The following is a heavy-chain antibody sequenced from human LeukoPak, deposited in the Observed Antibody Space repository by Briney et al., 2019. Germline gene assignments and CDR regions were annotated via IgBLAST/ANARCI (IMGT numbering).Heavy chain of an antibody. CDR1: GFTVSSNY. D-gene: IGHD2-2*01. J-gene: IGHJ4*02. CDR2: ISTGGTDI. V-gene: IGHV3-21*01. Sequence: GGSLRLSCAASGFTVSSNYMNWVRQAPGKGLEWVASISTGGTDIYYAASVKGRFTISRDNAKNSLYLQMNSLRAEDTAVYYCARDFRYCDSTSCYEFDYWGQGTLVTVSS. CDR3: ARDFRYCDSTSCYEFDY.